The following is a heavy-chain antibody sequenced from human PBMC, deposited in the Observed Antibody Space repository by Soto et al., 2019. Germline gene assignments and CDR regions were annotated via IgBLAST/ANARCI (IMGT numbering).Heavy chain of an antibody. CDR3: ARVKLAGRGSFPY. V-gene: IGHV4-38-2*01. J-gene: IGHJ4*02. CDR1: GYSITNGYY. D-gene: IGHD3-3*02. CDR2: IYHSGNT. Sequence: SETLSLSCAVSGYSITNGYYWGWVRQPPGKGLEWIGSIYHSGNTYYNPSLKSRVTISLDTSKNQFSLKLTSVTAADTAMYYCARVKLAGRGSFPYWGQGTLVTVSS.